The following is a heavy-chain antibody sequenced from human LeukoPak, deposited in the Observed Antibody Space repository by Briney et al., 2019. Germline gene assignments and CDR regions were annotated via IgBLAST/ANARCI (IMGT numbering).Heavy chain of an antibody. Sequence: SETLSLSCSVSGGSISGTSYYWGWIRQPPGKGLEWIGSIYYSGSTYYNPSLKSRVTISVDTSKNQFSLKLSSVTAADTAVYYCARLAAAELYYFDYWGQGTLVTVSS. J-gene: IGHJ4*02. CDR1: GGSISGTSYY. V-gene: IGHV4-39*01. CDR3: ARLAAAELYYFDY. D-gene: IGHD6-13*01. CDR2: IYYSGST.